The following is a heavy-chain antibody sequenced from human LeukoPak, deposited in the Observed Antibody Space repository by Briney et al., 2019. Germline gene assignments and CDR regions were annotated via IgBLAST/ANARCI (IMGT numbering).Heavy chain of an antibody. CDR1: GFTFSRYE. J-gene: IGHJ3*02. V-gene: IGHV3-48*03. CDR3: ARGHPGAFDI. Sequence: PGGSLRLSCAASGFTFSRYEMSWVRQAPGKGLEWISYISSSEKTILYADSVKGRFTISRDSAKNSLFLQKNSLRVEDTAVYYCARGHPGAFDIWGQGTMVTVSS. CDR2: ISSSEKTI.